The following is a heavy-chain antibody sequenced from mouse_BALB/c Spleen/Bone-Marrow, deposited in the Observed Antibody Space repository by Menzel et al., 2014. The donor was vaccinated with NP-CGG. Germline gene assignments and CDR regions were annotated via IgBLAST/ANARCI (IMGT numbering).Heavy chain of an antibody. CDR1: GYSFXDYN. J-gene: IGHJ2*01. CDR2: IDPYNGYA. Sequence: EVHLVESGPELVKPGASVKVSCKASGYSFXDYNMYWVKQSHGKSLEWIGYIDPYNGYASYNQKFKGKATLTVDKSSSTAFMHLNSLTSEDSAVYYCTRWDYGNSVDYWGQGTTLTVSS. D-gene: IGHD2-1*01. V-gene: IGHV1S135*01. CDR3: TRWDYGNSVDY.